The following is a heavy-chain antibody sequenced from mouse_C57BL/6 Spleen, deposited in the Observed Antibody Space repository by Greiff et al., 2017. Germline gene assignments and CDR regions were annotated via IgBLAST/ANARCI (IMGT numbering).Heavy chain of an antibody. CDR3: ANDYEYDGGGVDD. D-gene: IGHD2-4*01. CDR2: ILPGSGST. Sequence: QVQLKQSGAELMKPGASVKLSCKATGYTFPGYWIEWVKQRPGHGLEWIGEILPGSGSTNYNEKFKGKATFTADKSSNTAYMQLSSLTTEDSAIYYWANDYEYDGGGVDDWGQGTTRTVSS. V-gene: IGHV1-9*01. J-gene: IGHJ2*01. CDR1: GYTFPGYW.